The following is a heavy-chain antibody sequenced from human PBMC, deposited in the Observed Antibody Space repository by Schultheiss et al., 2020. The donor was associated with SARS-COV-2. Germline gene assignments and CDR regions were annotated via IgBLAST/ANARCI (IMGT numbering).Heavy chain of an antibody. J-gene: IGHJ4*02. CDR3: ARAETGDGFDY. CDR2: IDWDDDK. D-gene: IGHD7-27*01. V-gene: IGHV2-5*08. Sequence: QTLSLTCTFSGFSLSTSGMRVSWIRQPPGKALEWLARIDWDDDKRYSPSLKSRLTITKDTSKSQVVLTMTNMDPVDTATYYCARAETGDGFDYWGQGTLVTVSS. CDR1: GFSLSTSGMR.